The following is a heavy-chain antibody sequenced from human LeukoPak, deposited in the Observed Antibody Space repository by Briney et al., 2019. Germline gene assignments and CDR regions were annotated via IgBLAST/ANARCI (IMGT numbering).Heavy chain of an antibody. D-gene: IGHD3-9*01. Sequence: GASVKVSCKASGYTFTGYYMHWVRQAPGQGLEWVGRINPNSGGTNYAQKFQGRVTMTRDTSISTAYMELSRLRSDDTAVYYCAREGRGILTGYYYWGQGTLVTVSS. J-gene: IGHJ4*02. CDR1: GYTFTGYY. CDR2: INPNSGGT. CDR3: AREGRGILTGYYY. V-gene: IGHV1-2*06.